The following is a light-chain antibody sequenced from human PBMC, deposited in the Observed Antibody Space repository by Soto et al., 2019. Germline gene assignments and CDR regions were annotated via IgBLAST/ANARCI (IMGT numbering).Light chain of an antibody. CDR1: SSDVGIYDL. Sequence: QSALTQPASVSGSPGQSITISCTGTSSDVGIYDLVSWYQQLPGKAPKLMIFEVNKRPSGVSNRFSGSKSGNTASLTISGLQAEDEADYYCCSYAGTTAPAVFGGGTPLTVL. CDR3: CSYAGTTAPAV. J-gene: IGLJ7*01. CDR2: EVN. V-gene: IGLV2-23*02.